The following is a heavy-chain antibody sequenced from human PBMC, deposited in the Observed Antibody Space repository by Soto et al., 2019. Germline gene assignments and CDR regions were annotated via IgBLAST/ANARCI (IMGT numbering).Heavy chain of an antibody. V-gene: IGHV1-69*10. CDR3: ARDLYNWNDVDWFDP. D-gene: IGHD1-1*01. CDR1: GGTFSSYA. J-gene: IGHJ5*02. CDR2: IIPILGIA. Sequence: ASVKVSCKASGGTFSSYAISWVRQAPGQGLEWMGGIIPILGIANYAQKFQGRVTITADKSTSTAYMELSSLRSEDTAVYYCARDLYNWNDVDWFDPWGQGTLVTVSS.